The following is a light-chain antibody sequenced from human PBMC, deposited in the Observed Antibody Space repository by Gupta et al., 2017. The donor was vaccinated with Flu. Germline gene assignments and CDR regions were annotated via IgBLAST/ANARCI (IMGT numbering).Light chain of an antibody. CDR2: DVS. Sequence: QSALTQPPSASGSPGQSVTISCTGTSSDVGGYNYVSWYQQHPGKAPKLMIYDVSKRPSGVPDRFSGSKSGNTASLTVSGLQAEDEADYDCSSYAGSNNFGVVFGGGTKLTVL. J-gene: IGLJ2*01. CDR3: SSYAGSNNFGVV. CDR1: SSDVGGYNY. V-gene: IGLV2-8*01.